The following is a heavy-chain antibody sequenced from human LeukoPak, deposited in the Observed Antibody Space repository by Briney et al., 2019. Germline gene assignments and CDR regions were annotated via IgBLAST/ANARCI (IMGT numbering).Heavy chain of an antibody. V-gene: IGHV1-69*13. CDR2: IIPIFGAA. Sequence: SVKVSCKASGGTFSSYAISWVRQAPGQGLEWMGGIIPIFGAANYAQKFQGRVTITADESTSTAYMELSSLRSEDTAVYYCASAYLLGYCNSTSCPLDGGMDVWGQGTTVTVSS. CDR3: ASAYLLGYCNSTSCPLDGGMDV. CDR1: GGTFSSYA. J-gene: IGHJ6*02. D-gene: IGHD2-2*01.